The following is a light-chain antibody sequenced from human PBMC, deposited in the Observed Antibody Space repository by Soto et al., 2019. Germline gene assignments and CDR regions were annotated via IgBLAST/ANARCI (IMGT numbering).Light chain of an antibody. CDR1: SSNIGAVYD. V-gene: IGLV1-40*01. Sequence: QSVLTQPPSVSGAPGQRVTISCTGSSSNIGAVYDAHWYQQLPGRAPKLLIYGNTNRPSGVPDRFSGSKSGTSASLAITGLQAEDEADYYCLSFDSSLSVVFGGGTKVTVL. CDR3: LSFDSSLSVV. J-gene: IGLJ2*01. CDR2: GNT.